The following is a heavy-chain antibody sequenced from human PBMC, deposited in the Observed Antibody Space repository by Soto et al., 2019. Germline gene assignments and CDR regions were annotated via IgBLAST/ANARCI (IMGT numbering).Heavy chain of an antibody. D-gene: IGHD3-10*01. V-gene: IGHV4-31*03. CDR2: IHYNGDT. Sequence: SETLSLTCSVSGGSLTSGGYYWSWGRQHPGKDLQWVGSIHYNGDTYYNPSLRSRTSISLDTSENRFSLMLSSVTAADAAVYFCARAATRGPGVPTYLNFWAPGTLVTVYS. CDR3: ARAATRGPGVPTYLNF. CDR1: GGSLTSGGYY. J-gene: IGHJ4*02.